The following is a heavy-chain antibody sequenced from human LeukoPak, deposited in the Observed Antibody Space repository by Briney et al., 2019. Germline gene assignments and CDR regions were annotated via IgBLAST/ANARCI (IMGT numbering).Heavy chain of an antibody. CDR3: ASALYDSSGYYDAFDI. J-gene: IGHJ3*02. D-gene: IGHD3-22*01. CDR2: IKQDGSEK. CDR1: GFTFSSYW. V-gene: IGHV3-7*01. Sequence: PGGSLRLSCAASGFTFSSYWISWGRQAPGKGLEWVANIKQDGSEKYYVDSVKGRFTSSRDNAKNSLYLQMTSLRAEDTAVYYCASALYDSSGYYDAFDIWGQGTMVTVSS.